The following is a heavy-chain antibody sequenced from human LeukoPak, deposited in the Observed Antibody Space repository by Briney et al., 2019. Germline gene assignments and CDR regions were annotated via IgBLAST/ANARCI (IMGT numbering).Heavy chain of an antibody. CDR2: IKQDGSEQ. D-gene: IGHD6-19*01. J-gene: IGHJ4*02. CDR3: ARDRVAVAGTFDY. V-gene: IGHV3-7*01. Sequence: GGSLRLSCAGSGFTFSGYWMNWVRQIPGKGLEWVAIIKQDGSEQFYVDSVKGRFTISRDNAKSSLYLQMNSLRAEDTAVYYCARDRVAVAGTFDYWGQGTLVTVSS. CDR1: GFTFSGYW.